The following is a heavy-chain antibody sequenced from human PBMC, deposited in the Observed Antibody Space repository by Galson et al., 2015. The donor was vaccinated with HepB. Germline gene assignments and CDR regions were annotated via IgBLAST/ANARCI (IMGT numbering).Heavy chain of an antibody. CDR2: ISYDGSNK. V-gene: IGHV3-30*18. D-gene: IGHD6-19*01. CDR1: GFTFSSYG. J-gene: IGHJ6*02. CDR3: AKDQFQVVAGKYYYYGMDV. Sequence: SLRLSCAASGFTFSSYGMHWVRQAPGKGLEWVAVISYDGSNKYYADSVKGRFTISRDNSKNTLYLQMNSLRAEDTAVYYCAKDQFQVVAGKYYYYGMDVWGQGTTVTVSS.